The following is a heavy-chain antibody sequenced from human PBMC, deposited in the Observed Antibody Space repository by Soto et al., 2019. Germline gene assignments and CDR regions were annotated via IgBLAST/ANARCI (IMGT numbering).Heavy chain of an antibody. CDR2: ISAYNGNT. J-gene: IGHJ4*02. Sequence: ASVKVSCKASGYTFTSYGISWVRQAPGQGLERMGWISAYNGNTNYAQKLQGRVTMTTDTSTSTAYMELRSLRSDDTAVYYCARDRTLSGSSWYFDYWGQGTLVTVSS. CDR3: ARDRTLSGSSWYFDY. D-gene: IGHD6-13*01. CDR1: GYTFTSYG. V-gene: IGHV1-18*01.